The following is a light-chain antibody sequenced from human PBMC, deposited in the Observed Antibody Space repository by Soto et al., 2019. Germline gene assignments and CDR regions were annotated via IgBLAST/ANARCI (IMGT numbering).Light chain of an antibody. CDR3: CSYAGSYTWV. Sequence: QSALTQPRSVSGSPGQSVTVSCTGTSSDVGAFNYVSWFQQHPGKAPKLMIYDVSKRPSGVPDRFSGSKSGNTASLTISGLQAEDEADYYCCSYAGSYTWVFGGVTKVTVL. CDR1: SSDVGAFNY. CDR2: DVS. V-gene: IGLV2-11*01. J-gene: IGLJ3*02.